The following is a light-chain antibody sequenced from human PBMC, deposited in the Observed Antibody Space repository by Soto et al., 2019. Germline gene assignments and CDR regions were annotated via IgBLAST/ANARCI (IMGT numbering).Light chain of an antibody. Sequence: PACSSRCPPEQDQHSCRASQSVSSNLAWYQQKAGQAPRLLIYGASTRATGIPARFSGSGSGTEFTLTISSLQSEDFAVYYCQQYSIWRTFGQGTKVDIK. V-gene: IGKV3-15*01. J-gene: IGKJ1*01. CDR3: QQYSIWRT. CDR2: GAS. CDR1: QSVSSN.